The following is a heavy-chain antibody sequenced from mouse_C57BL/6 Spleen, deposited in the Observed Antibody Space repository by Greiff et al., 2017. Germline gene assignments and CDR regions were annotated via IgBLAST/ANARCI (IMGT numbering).Heavy chain of an antibody. D-gene: IGHD3-2*02. CDR1: GYTFTSYW. Sequence: QVQLQQPGAELVMPGASVKLSCKASGYTFTSYWMHWVKQRPGQGLEWIGEIDPSDSYTNYTQKFKGKSTLTVDKSSSTAYMQLSSLTSEDSAVYYGAREGGTAQATAFDYWGQGTTLTVSS. J-gene: IGHJ2*01. CDR2: IDPSDSYT. V-gene: IGHV1-69*01. CDR3: AREGGTAQATAFDY.